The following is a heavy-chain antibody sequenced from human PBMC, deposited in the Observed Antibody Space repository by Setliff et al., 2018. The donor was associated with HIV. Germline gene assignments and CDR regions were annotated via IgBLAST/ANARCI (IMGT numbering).Heavy chain of an antibody. J-gene: IGHJ4*02. CDR2: ISPDSGVT. CDR3: ARDAGAPGRGNPLDY. V-gene: IGHV1-2*02. Sequence: ASVKVSCKASGSTFTSYAINWVRQAPGQGVEWVGKISPDSGVTFYAQKFQGRVTLTRDTSITTAYMELSTLRDDDTAVYYCARDAGAPGRGNPLDYWGQGTLVTVSS. D-gene: IGHD3-10*01. CDR1: GSTFTSYA.